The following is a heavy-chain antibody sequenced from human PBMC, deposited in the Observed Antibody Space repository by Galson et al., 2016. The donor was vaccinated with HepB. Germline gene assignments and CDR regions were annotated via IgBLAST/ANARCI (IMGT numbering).Heavy chain of an antibody. J-gene: IGHJ6*04. V-gene: IGHV3-13*01. D-gene: IGHD4/OR15-4a*01. Sequence: SLRLSCAASGFTFSIHDMHWVRQAPGKGLVWVSAIETAGATYYPDPVKGRFTISRENAQNSLYLQMNSLRAGDTAVYYCARGKSLLTMPWNYGLDVWGKGTTVSVSS. CDR1: GFTFSIHD. CDR2: IETAGAT. CDR3: ARGKSLLTMPWNYGLDV.